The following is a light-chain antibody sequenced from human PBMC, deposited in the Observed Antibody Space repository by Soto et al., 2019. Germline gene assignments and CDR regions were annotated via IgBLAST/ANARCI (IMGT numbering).Light chain of an antibody. V-gene: IGKV1-33*01. CDR1: QGISNY. Sequence: DIQMTQSPSSLSASVGDRVTITCQASQGISNYLNWYQQKPGKAPKLLIYDASNLETGVPSRFSGSGSGTDFTFTISSLQPEDIATYYCQQYDNLPPRLTFGGGTKVDIK. J-gene: IGKJ4*01. CDR3: QQYDNLPPRLT. CDR2: DAS.